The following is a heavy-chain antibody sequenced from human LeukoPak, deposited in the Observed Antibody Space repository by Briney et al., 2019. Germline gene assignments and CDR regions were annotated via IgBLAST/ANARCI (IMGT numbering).Heavy chain of an antibody. CDR2: ISAYNGNT. V-gene: IGHV1-18*01. CDR1: GYTFTSYG. Sequence: APVKVSCKASGYTFTSYGISWVRQTPGQGLEWMGWISAYNGNTNYAQKLQGRVTMTTDTSTSTAYMELRRLRSDDTAVYYCARGVVVVPAAIGWEFDYWGQGTLVTVPS. CDR3: ARGVVVVPAAIGWEFDY. J-gene: IGHJ4*02. D-gene: IGHD2-2*02.